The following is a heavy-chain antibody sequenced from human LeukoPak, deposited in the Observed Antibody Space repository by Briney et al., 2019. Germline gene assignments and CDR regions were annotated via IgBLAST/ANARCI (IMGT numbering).Heavy chain of an antibody. V-gene: IGHV3-7*01. CDR3: ARVTRAASATDLDS. Sequence: GGCLRLSCAASGFTFISYWMSWVRQAPGKGLEWVANIKQDGSEKYYVDSVKGRFTISRDNANNSLYLQMDSLTAEDTAVYYCARVTRAASATDLDSWGQGTLVTVSS. D-gene: IGHD6-13*01. J-gene: IGHJ4*02. CDR1: GFTFISYW. CDR2: IKQDGSEK.